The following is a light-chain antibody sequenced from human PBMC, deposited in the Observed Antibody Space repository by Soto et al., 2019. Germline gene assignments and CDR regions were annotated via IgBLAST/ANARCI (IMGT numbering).Light chain of an antibody. CDR1: QGISSY. V-gene: IGKV1-8*01. CDR2: AAS. Sequence: AIRMTQSPSSFSASTGDRVTITCRASQGISSYLAGYQQKPGKPPKRLIYAASTFQSGVPSKFSGSGSGTEFTLTISCLQSEDFATYYCQQYYSYPPFTFGHGTKVDIK. J-gene: IGKJ3*01. CDR3: QQYYSYPPFT.